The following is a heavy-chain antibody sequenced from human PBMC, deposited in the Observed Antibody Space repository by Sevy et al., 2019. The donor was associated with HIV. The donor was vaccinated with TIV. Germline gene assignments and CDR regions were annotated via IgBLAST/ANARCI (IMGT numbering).Heavy chain of an antibody. D-gene: IGHD5-12*01. Sequence: GGSLRLSCAASGFTFRSYWMSWVRQAPGKGLEWVANIKQDGSEKNYVDSVKGRFTISRDNAKNSLYLQMNSLRAEDTGVYYCARDQGRWLQLGYFDYWGQRTLVTVSS. CDR3: ARDQGRWLQLGYFDY. CDR2: IKQDGSEK. CDR1: GFTFRSYW. J-gene: IGHJ4*02. V-gene: IGHV3-7*01.